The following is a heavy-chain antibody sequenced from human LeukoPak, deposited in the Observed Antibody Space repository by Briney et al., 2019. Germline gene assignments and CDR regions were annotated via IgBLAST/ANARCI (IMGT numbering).Heavy chain of an antibody. V-gene: IGHV3-23*01. CDR3: AKPHSGSYYSSSGDY. Sequence: GGSLRLSCAASGFTFSSYAMSWFRQAPGKGLEWVSAISGSGGSTYCADSVKGRFTISRDNSKNTLYLQMNSLRAEDTAVYYCAKPHSGSYYSSSGDYWGQGTLVTVSS. CDR2: ISGSGGST. CDR1: GFTFSSYA. J-gene: IGHJ4*02. D-gene: IGHD1-26*01.